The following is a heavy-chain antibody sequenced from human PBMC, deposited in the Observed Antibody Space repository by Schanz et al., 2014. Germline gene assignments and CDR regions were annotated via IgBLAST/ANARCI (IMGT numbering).Heavy chain of an antibody. V-gene: IGHV3-23*04. J-gene: IGHJ4*02. CDR1: GFSFGNYG. Sequence: EVHLVESGGGLVQPGGSLRLSCEASGFSFGNYGMSWVRQAPGKGLEWVSGFDAHDGRAYYADSAKGRFTISRDNSKSTLYVEMNSLRVEDTAVYYCARIGGSVFDYWAQGTLVTVSS. CDR2: FDAHDGRA. CDR3: ARIGGSVFDY. D-gene: IGHD3-10*01.